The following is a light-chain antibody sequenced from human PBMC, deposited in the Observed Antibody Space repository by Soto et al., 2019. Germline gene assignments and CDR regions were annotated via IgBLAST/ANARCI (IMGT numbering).Light chain of an antibody. CDR2: GIS. Sequence: EILLTQSPGTLSLSPGAIPTLSGRASQIFPGTYLARYLQKPGQAPRLLIYGISKRATGMPDRVSGSGSGTDFFLTNSRLVPEDFAVYYCQQHGNSPYTFGQGTKLEIK. CDR3: QQHGNSPYT. V-gene: IGKV3-20*01. J-gene: IGKJ2*01. CDR1: QIFPGTY.